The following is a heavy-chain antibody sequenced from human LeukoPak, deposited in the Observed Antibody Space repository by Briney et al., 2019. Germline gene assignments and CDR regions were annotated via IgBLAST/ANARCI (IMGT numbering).Heavy chain of an antibody. CDR3: ARDHYYDGRGRFDP. CDR2: VYFDGGT. V-gene: IGHV4-38-2*02. CDR1: GFTFDDYA. D-gene: IGHD3-16*01. J-gene: IGHJ5*02. Sequence: GSLRLSCAASGFTFDDYAMHWVRQAPGKGLEWIGSVYFDGGTHYNPPLQSRVTISIDTSKNQFSLRLSSVTAADTALYYCARDHYYDGRGRFDPWGQGTLVTVSS.